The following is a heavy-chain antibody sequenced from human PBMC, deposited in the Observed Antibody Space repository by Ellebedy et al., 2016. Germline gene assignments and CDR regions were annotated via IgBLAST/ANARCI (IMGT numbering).Heavy chain of an antibody. CDR2: ISYDGSNK. CDR1: GFTFSSYA. CDR3: ARSWGFGELNFDY. J-gene: IGHJ4*02. D-gene: IGHD3-10*01. Sequence: GESLKISXAASGFTFSSYAMHWVRQAPGKGLEWVAVISYDGSNKYYADSVKGRFTISRDNSKNTLYLQMNSLRAEDTAVYYCARSWGFGELNFDYWGQGTLVTVSS. V-gene: IGHV3-30-3*01.